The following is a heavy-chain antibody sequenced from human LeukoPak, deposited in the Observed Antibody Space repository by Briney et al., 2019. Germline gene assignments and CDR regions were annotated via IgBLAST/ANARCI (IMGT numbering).Heavy chain of an antibody. Sequence: PGGPLRLSCAASGFTFSSYAMSWVRQAPGKGLEWVSAISGSGGSTYYADSVKGRFTISRDNSKNTLYLQMNSLRAEDTAVYYCAKGWLSGSYYGYYYYYGMDVWGQGTTVTVSS. CDR2: ISGSGGST. J-gene: IGHJ6*02. D-gene: IGHD1-26*01. CDR1: GFTFSSYA. CDR3: AKGWLSGSYYGYYYYYGMDV. V-gene: IGHV3-23*01.